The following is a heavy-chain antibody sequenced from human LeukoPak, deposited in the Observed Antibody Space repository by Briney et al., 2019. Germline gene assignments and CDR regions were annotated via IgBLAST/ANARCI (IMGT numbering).Heavy chain of an antibody. CDR2: IYYSGST. CDR3: ARGEVYRSYYYYGMDV. CDR1: GGSISSYY. Sequence: SETLSLTCTVSGGSISSYYWSWIRQPPGKGLEWIGYIYYSGSTNYNPSLKSRVTISVDTSKNQFSLKLSSVTAADTAVYYCARGEVYRSYYYYGMDVWGQETTVTVSS. D-gene: IGHD1-14*01. J-gene: IGHJ6*02. V-gene: IGHV4-59*01.